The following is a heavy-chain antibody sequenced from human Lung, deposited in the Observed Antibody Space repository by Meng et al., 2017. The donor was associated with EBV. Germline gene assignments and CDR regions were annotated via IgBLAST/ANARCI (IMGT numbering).Heavy chain of an antibody. CDR2: IYYGGST. V-gene: IGHV4-39*02. J-gene: IGHJ5*02. D-gene: IGHD1-1*01. CDR3: ARLRSVQQLLPGMFDL. Sequence: QLKVNEAGPGLLKPSETLSLTCTVSGGPSSTGSHYWGWIRQPPGKGLEWIGSIYYGGSTYYNPSLKSRVTISADTSRSHFSLTLSSVTAADTAVYFCARLRSVQQLLPGMFDLWGQGALVTVSS. CDR1: GGPSSTGSHY.